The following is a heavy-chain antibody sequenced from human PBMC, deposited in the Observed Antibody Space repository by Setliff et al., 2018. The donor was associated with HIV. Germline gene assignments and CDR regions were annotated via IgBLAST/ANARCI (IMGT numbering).Heavy chain of an antibody. J-gene: IGHJ4*02. CDR2: INVANGNT. CDR3: ARDHGNGRAYNFWSGYYSLDY. Sequence: ASVKVSCKASGYTFTSYAMHWVRQAPGQSLEWMGWINVANGNTKYSQKFQGRVTITRDTSASTAYMELSSLRSEDTAVYYCARDHGNGRAYNFWSGYYSLDYWGQGTLVTVSS. D-gene: IGHD3-3*01. CDR1: GYTFTSYA. V-gene: IGHV1-3*01.